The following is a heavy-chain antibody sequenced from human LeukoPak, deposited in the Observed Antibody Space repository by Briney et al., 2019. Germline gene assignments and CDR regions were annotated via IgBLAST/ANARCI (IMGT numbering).Heavy chain of an antibody. J-gene: IGHJ4*02. D-gene: IGHD1-26*01. Sequence: HPGGSQRLSCAASGFTVSSNYMSWVRQAPGKGLEWVSVVYSGGSTHYADSVKGRFTISRDNSKNTLYLHMNSLRAEDTAVYYCATADSGSYYSGFGYWAQGTLVTVSS. CDR1: GFTVSSNY. V-gene: IGHV3-66*01. CDR2: VYSGGST. CDR3: ATADSGSYYSGFGY.